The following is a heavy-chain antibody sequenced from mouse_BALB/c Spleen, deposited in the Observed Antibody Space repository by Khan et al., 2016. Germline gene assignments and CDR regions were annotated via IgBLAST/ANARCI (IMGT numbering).Heavy chain of an antibody. Sequence: QVQLQQSGAELAKPGASVKMSCKASGYTLTSYWMHWIKQRPGQGLEWIGYINPSTGYPDHNQKFTDKATLTADKSSSTAYMQLSSLTSEDSAVYYCARNDSSIRYALDYWSEGTSVTVAS. CDR1: GYTLTSYW. CDR2: INPSTGYP. CDR3: ARNDSSIRYALDY. V-gene: IGHV1-7*01. J-gene: IGHJ4*01. D-gene: IGHD1-1*01.